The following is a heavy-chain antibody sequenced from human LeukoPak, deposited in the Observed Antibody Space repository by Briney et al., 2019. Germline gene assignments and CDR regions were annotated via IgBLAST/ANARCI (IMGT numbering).Heavy chain of an antibody. V-gene: IGHV4-39*07. CDR2: IYYSGST. D-gene: IGHD5-12*01. Sequence: SETLSLTCTVSGGSISSSSSYWGWIRQPPGKGLEWIGSIYYSGSTYYNPSLKSRVTISVDTSKNQFSLKLSSVTAADTAVYYCARESGYGGYQRVDYWGQGTLVTVSS. CDR3: ARESGYGGYQRVDY. J-gene: IGHJ4*02. CDR1: GGSISSSSSY.